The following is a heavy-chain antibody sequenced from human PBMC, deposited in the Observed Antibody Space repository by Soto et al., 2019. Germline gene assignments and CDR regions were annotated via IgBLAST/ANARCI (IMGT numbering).Heavy chain of an antibody. V-gene: IGHV4-39*07. D-gene: IGHD2-8*02. Sequence: PAETLSLTCTVSGGSISSDSYYWGWIRQSPEKGLEWIASISYSGSTYYNTSLKSRVTISVDTSNNQISLKLTSVTAADTAVYYCARDKITGLFDYWGQGTLVTVSS. J-gene: IGHJ4*02. CDR3: ARDKITGLFDY. CDR1: GGSISSDSYY. CDR2: ISYSGST.